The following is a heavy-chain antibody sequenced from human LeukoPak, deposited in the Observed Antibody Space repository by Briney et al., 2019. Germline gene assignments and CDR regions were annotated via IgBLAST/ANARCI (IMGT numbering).Heavy chain of an antibody. J-gene: IGHJ6*02. CDR1: GFTFSSYS. D-gene: IGHD6-19*01. Sequence: PGGSLRLSCAASGFTFSSYSMNWVRQAPGKGLEWVSYISSSSSTKYYADSVKGRFTISRDNAKNSLSLQMNSLRAEDTAVYYCARRAIQQWLSYGMDVWGQGTTVTVSS. CDR3: ARRAIQQWLSYGMDV. V-gene: IGHV3-48*01. CDR2: ISSSSSTK.